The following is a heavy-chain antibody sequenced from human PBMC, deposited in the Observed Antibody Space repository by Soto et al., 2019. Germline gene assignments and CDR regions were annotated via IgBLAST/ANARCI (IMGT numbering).Heavy chain of an antibody. D-gene: IGHD3-10*01. Sequence: GGSLRLSCAASGFSFSSYSMNWVRQAPGKGLEWVSSISGSSTYIYYAGSVKGRFTISRDNAKNSLYLQMNSLRAEDTAVYYCAFAGSGSYSNVPDAFDIWGQGTMVTVSS. CDR2: ISGSSTYI. V-gene: IGHV3-21*01. CDR3: AFAGSGSYSNVPDAFDI. CDR1: GFSFSSYS. J-gene: IGHJ3*02.